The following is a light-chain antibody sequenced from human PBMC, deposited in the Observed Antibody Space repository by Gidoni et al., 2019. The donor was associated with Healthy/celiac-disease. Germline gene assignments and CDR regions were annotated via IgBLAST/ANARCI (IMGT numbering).Light chain of an antibody. CDR3: CSYAGSSTFNVV. V-gene: IGLV2-23*02. Sequence: QSALTQPASVSGSPGPSTTISCTGTSSDVGSYNLVSWYQQHPGKAPKLMIYEVSKRPSGVSNRFSGSKSGNTASLTISGLQAEDEADYYCCSYAGSSTFNVVFGGGTKLTVL. J-gene: IGLJ2*01. CDR1: SSDVGSYNL. CDR2: EVS.